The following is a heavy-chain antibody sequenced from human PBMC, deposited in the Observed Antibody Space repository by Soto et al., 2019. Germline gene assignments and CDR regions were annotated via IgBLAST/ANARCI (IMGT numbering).Heavy chain of an antibody. V-gene: IGHV3-13*01. CDR1: GFTFSSYD. D-gene: IGHD3-10*01. Sequence: EVQLVESGGGLVQPGGSLRLSCAASGFTFSSYDMHWVRQGTGKRLEWVSAIGTAGDTYYPGSVKGRFTISRENAKNSLYLHMKSLTAGDTAVYYCARALKTGFYDYWGQGTLVSVSS. CDR3: ARALKTGFYDY. J-gene: IGHJ4*02. CDR2: IGTAGDT.